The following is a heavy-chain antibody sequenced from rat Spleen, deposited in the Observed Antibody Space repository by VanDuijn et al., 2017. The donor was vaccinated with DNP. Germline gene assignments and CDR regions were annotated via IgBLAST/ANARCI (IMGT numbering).Heavy chain of an antibody. CDR1: GFTFSDYY. J-gene: IGHJ2*01. Sequence: EVQLVESGGGLVQPGRSLKLSCAASGFTFSDYYMAWVRQAPTRGLEWVAYIGSDGYAPYYGVSVKGQFTISRDNAKSTLYLQMNSHRSEDMATYYCVRWNSGHFDYWGQGVMVTVSS. CDR2: IGSDGYAP. CDR3: VRWNSGHFDY. V-gene: IGHV5-22*01. D-gene: IGHD4-3*01.